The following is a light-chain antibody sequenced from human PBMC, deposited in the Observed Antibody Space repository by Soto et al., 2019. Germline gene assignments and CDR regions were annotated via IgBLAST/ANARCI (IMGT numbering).Light chain of an antibody. CDR3: QQPLPDA. V-gene: IGKV1-9*01. CDR2: AAS. Sequence: IQLTQSPSSLSASVGDRVTITCRASQGISSYLAWYQQKPGKAPKLLIYAASTLQSGVPSRFSGSGSGTDFTLTISSLQPEDCATYCCQQPLPDAFGQGTKLEIK. J-gene: IGKJ2*01. CDR1: QGISSY.